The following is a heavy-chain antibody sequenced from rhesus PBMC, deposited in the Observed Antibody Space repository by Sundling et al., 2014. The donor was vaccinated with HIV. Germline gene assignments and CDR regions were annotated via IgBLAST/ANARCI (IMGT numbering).Heavy chain of an antibody. Sequence: QVQLQESGPGLVKPSETLSLTCAVSGGSISGYYWSWIRQAPGKGLEWIGFIFGSSGRTNYNPSLKSRVTLSVDTSKNQLSLNLSSVTASDTAVYYCAREIGPFDYWGQGLLVTVSS. CDR3: AREIGPFDY. J-gene: IGHJ4*01. CDR2: IFGSSGRT. CDR1: GGSISGYY. V-gene: IGHV4-169*02.